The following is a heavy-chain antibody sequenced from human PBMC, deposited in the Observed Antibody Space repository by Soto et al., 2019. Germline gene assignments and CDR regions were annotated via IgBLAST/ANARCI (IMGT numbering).Heavy chain of an antibody. J-gene: IGHJ5*02. CDR2: IYSSGST. D-gene: IGHD6-6*01. V-gene: IGHV4-31*11. CDR3: AREDAARIERWFDA. CDR1: GGSIISASYS. Sequence: QVQLQESGPRLVKPSQTLSLSCAVSGGSIISASYSWNWIRQSPGRGLEWIGHIYSSGSTYYNPSLISRISTSVDTSNHPFSLKLTSVTAADTAVYFCAREDAARIERWFDAWGQGILVTVSS.